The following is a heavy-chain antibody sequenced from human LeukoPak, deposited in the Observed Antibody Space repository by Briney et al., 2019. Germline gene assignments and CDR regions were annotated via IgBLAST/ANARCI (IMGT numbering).Heavy chain of an antibody. Sequence: SGGSLRLSCAASGFTFSTYSMNWVRQAPGKGLEWVLYISGSSSTIYYADSVKGRFTISRDNAKNTLYLQMNSLRAEDTAVYYCARDSMIVGWYFQHWGQGTLVTVSS. D-gene: IGHD3-22*01. V-gene: IGHV3-48*01. J-gene: IGHJ1*01. CDR3: ARDSMIVGWYFQH. CDR2: ISGSSSTI. CDR1: GFTFSTYS.